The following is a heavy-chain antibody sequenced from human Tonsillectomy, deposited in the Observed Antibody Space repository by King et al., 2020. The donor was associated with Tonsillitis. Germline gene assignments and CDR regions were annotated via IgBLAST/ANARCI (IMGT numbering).Heavy chain of an antibody. CDR2: ISSSGSTI. J-gene: IGHJ3*02. D-gene: IGHD3-22*01. V-gene: IGHV3-48*03. Sequence: VQLVESGGGLVQPGGSLRLSCAASGFTFSSYEMNWVRQAPGKGLEWVSYISSSGSTIYYADSVKGRFTISRDNAKHSLYLQMNSLRAEDTAVYYCAGEGIDYYDSSGYYRVDAFDIWGQGTMVTVSS. CDR1: GFTFSSYE. CDR3: AGEGIDYYDSSGYYRVDAFDI.